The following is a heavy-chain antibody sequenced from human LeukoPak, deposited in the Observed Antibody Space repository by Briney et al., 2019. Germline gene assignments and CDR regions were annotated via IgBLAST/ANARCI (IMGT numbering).Heavy chain of an antibody. CDR1: GFTFSTYT. V-gene: IGHV3-30*04. Sequence: GRSLRLSCAASGFTFSTYTMHWVRQTPGKGLEWVALISYDGNNKYYVDSVKGRFTISRDNSENTLYLQMNSLRVEDTAVYYCARDVAYGDYGLDYWGQGTPVTVSS. CDR2: ISYDGNNK. CDR3: ARDVAYGDYGLDY. J-gene: IGHJ4*02. D-gene: IGHD4-17*01.